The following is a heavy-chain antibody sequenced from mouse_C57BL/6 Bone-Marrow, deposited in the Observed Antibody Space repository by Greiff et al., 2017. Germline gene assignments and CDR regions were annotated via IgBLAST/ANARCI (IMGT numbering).Heavy chain of an antibody. J-gene: IGHJ2*01. D-gene: IGHD3-1*01. CDR2: IYPGGGYT. CDR1: GYTFTNYW. Sequence: VHLVESGAELVRPGTSVKMSCKASGYTFTNYWIGWAKQRPGHGLEWIGDIYPGGGYTNYNEKFKGKATLTADKSSSTAYMQFSSLTSEDSAIYYCAREGYLDYFDYWGQGTTLTVSS. V-gene: IGHV1-63*01. CDR3: AREGYLDYFDY.